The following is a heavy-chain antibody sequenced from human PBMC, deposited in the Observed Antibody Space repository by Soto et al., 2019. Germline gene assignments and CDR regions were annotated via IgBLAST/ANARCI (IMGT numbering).Heavy chain of an antibody. CDR3: GRGRSGQIVVFY. CDR1: GYTFTGHY. J-gene: IGHJ4*02. Sequence: GASVKVSCKASGYTFTGHYIHWVRQAPEQGPEWMGEIGPESGATRYAEKFQGRVTMTLDTSITTVYMELKNLSPDDTAVYYCGRGRSGQIVVFYWGQGXPVTVYS. CDR2: IGPESGAT. D-gene: IGHD1-26*01. V-gene: IGHV1-2*02.